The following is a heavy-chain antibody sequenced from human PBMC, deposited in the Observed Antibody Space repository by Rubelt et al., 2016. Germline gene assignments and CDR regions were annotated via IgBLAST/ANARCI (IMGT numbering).Heavy chain of an antibody. Sequence: QLQLQESGPGLVKPSETLSLTCTVSGGSISSGNYYWGWIRQPPGKGLEWIGSIYYSGSTYYSPSLKSRVTISVDTSKNQFSLKLNSVTAAETAVYYCTGGRWNWNYWFDPWGQGTLVTVSS. D-gene: IGHD1-7*01. J-gene: IGHJ5*02. CDR3: TGGRWNWNYWFDP. CDR1: GGSISSGNYY. CDR2: IYYSGST. V-gene: IGHV4-39*07.